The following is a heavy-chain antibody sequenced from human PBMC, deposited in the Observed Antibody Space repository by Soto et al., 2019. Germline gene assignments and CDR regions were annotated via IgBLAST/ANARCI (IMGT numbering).Heavy chain of an antibody. CDR2: ISAYNGNT. CDR1: GYTFTSYG. V-gene: IGHV1-18*04. CDR3: ARRAVLRFLEWPSYGMDV. D-gene: IGHD3-3*01. J-gene: IGHJ6*02. Sequence: EASVKVSCKASGYTFTSYGISWVRQAPGQGLEWMGWISAYNGNTNYAQKLQGRVTMTTDTSTSTAYMELRSLRSDDTAVYYCARRAVLRFLEWPSYGMDVWGQGTTVTVSS.